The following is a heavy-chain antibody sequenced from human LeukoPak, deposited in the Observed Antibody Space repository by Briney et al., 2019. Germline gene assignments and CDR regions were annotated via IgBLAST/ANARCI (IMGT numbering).Heavy chain of an antibody. Sequence: PGGSLRLSCAASGFTFSSYSMNWVRQAPGKGLEWVSSISSSSSYIYYADSVKGRFTISRDNAKNSLYLQMNSLRAEDTAVYYCARDDYDILTGYYHPADYWGQGTLVTVSS. CDR2: ISSSSSYI. J-gene: IGHJ4*02. V-gene: IGHV3-21*01. CDR1: GFTFSSYS. CDR3: ARDDYDILTGYYHPADY. D-gene: IGHD3-9*01.